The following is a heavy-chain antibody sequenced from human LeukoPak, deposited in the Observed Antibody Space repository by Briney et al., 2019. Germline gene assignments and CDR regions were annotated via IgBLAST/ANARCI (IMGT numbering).Heavy chain of an antibody. V-gene: IGHV1-2*02. Sequence: VASVKVSCKAFGYSFTGYHLHWVRQAPRQGLEWMGWVNPKTGGTNYARKFQGRVTMTRDTSINTAYMDLSSLRSDDTAVYYCAREGSYCVGGDCYSFDFWGQGTQITVSS. CDR3: AREGSYCVGGDCYSFDF. CDR2: VNPKTGGT. D-gene: IGHD2-15*01. J-gene: IGHJ4*02. CDR1: GYSFTGYH.